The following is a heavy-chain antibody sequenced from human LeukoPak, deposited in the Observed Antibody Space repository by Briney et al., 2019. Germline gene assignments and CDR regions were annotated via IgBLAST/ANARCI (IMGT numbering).Heavy chain of an antibody. J-gene: IGHJ6*03. CDR1: GGSISSSNYY. CDR2: IYYSGHT. Sequence: SETLSLTCTVSGGSISSSNYYWGWIRQPPGKGLEWIGTIYYSGHTYYNPSLKSRVTIFVDTSQNQFSLKLSSVTAADTAVYYCARHRRDHDFWSGSNPTHYYYYMDVWGKGTTVTVSS. V-gene: IGHV4-39*01. CDR3: ARHRRDHDFWSGSNPTHYYYYMDV. D-gene: IGHD3-3*01.